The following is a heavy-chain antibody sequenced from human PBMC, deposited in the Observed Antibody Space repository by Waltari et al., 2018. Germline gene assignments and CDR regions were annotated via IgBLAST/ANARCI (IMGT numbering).Heavy chain of an antibody. D-gene: IGHD6-13*01. CDR1: GGSISSGGYS. CDR2: IFHSGST. CDR3: SRGGGEYSSSWYHH. Sequence: QLQLRESGSGLVKPSQTLSLTCAVSGGSISSGGYSWSWMRQPPGKGLEGLGYIFHSGSTYYNLSLGSRVTLSVDRSRNQFSLKMTAVTAAETAVYYCSRGGGEYSSSWYHHGGQGTLVTVSS. V-gene: IGHV4-30-2*01. J-gene: IGHJ5*02.